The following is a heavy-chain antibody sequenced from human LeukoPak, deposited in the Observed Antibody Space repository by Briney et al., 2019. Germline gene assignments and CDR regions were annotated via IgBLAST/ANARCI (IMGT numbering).Heavy chain of an antibody. J-gene: IGHJ4*02. D-gene: IGHD5-18*01. CDR2: ISGSGGST. CDR1: GFTFSSYA. CDR3: AKAMTWIQLWPPDY. Sequence: PGGSLRLSCAAPGFTFSSYAMSWVHQAPGKGLEWVSAISGSGGSTYYADSVKGRFTISRDNSKNTLYLQMNSLRAEDTAVYYCAKAMTWIQLWPPDYWGQGTLVTVSS. V-gene: IGHV3-23*01.